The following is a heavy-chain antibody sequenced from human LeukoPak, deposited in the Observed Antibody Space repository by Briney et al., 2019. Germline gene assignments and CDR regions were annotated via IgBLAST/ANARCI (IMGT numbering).Heavy chain of an antibody. V-gene: IGHV4-59*01. CDR1: GGSISSYY. J-gene: IGHJ4*02. Sequence: ASETLSLTCTVPGGSISSYYWNWIRQPPGKGLEWIGYISYSGSTNYNPSLKSRVTISLDTSKNQFSLKVRSVSAADTAVYYCARGFDSKSTYFDYWGQGTLVTVSS. D-gene: IGHD5-12*01. CDR2: ISYSGST. CDR3: ARGFDSKSTYFDY.